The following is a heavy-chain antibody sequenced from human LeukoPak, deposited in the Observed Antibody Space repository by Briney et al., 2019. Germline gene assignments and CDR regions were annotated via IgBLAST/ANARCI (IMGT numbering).Heavy chain of an antibody. CDR1: GFTFSNAW. J-gene: IGHJ3*02. Sequence: GGSLTLSCAVSGFTFSNAWMSWVRQAPGKGLEWVGRIKSETADRTTDYAGPEKGRFTISRDDSKDTLYLQMNSLKTEDTAVYYCTTGRFYDSSGYPGRNAFDIWGQETMVTVSS. CDR3: TTGRFYDSSGYPGRNAFDI. CDR2: IKSETADRTT. V-gene: IGHV3-15*01. D-gene: IGHD3-22*01.